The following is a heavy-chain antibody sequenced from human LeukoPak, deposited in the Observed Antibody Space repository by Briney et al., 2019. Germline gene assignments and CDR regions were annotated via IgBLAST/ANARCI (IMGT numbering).Heavy chain of an antibody. Sequence: ASVKVSCKASGGTFSSYAIGWVRQAPGQGLEWMGGIIPIFGTANYAQKFQGRVTITADESTSTAYMELSSLRSEDTAVYYCARGPTGAGDYENYFDYWGQGTLVTVSS. J-gene: IGHJ4*02. CDR3: ARGPTGAGDYENYFDY. CDR1: GGTFSSYA. D-gene: IGHD4-17*01. V-gene: IGHV1-69*13. CDR2: IIPIFGTA.